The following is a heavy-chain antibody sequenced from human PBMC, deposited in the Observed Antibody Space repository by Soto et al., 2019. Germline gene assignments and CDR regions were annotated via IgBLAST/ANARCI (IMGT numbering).Heavy chain of an antibody. D-gene: IGHD3-22*01. J-gene: IGHJ6*02. CDR3: ARASPAQWLLLYGMDV. CDR1: GFTFSSYS. Sequence: PGGSLRLSCAASGFTFSSYSMNWVRQAPGKGLEWVSSISSSSSYIYYADSVKGRFTISRDNAKNSLYLQMNSLRAEDTAVYYCARASPAQWLLLYGMDVWGQGTTVTVSS. CDR2: ISSSSSYI. V-gene: IGHV3-21*01.